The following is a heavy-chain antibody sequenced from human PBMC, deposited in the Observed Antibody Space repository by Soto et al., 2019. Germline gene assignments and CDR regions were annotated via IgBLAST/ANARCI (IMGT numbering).Heavy chain of an antibody. CDR1: GGSISSGGYS. Sequence: SETLSLTCAVSGGSISSGGYSWSWIRQPPGKGLEWIGFIYHSGSTYYNPSLKSRVTISVDRSKNQFSLKLSSVTAADTAVYYCAREYQPANWFDPWGQGTLVTVSS. V-gene: IGHV4-30-2*01. J-gene: IGHJ5*02. CDR3: AREYQPANWFDP. CDR2: IYHSGST. D-gene: IGHD2-2*01.